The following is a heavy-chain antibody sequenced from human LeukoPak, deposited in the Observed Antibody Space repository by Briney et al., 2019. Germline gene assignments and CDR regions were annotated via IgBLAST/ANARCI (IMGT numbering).Heavy chain of an antibody. CDR3: ARDLGGSSWYRVNWFDP. D-gene: IGHD6-13*01. CDR2: INAGNGNT. Sequence: ASVKVSCKASGYTFTSYAMHWVRQAPGQRLEWMGWINAGNGNTKYSQKFQGRVTITRDTSASTAYMELSSLRSEDTAVYYCARDLGGSSWYRVNWFDPWGQGTLVTVSS. CDR1: GYTFTSYA. J-gene: IGHJ5*02. V-gene: IGHV1-3*01.